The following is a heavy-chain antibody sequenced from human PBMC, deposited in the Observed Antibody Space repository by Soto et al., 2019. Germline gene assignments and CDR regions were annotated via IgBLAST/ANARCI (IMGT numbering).Heavy chain of an antibody. J-gene: IGHJ4*02. CDR1: GGSISSGDYY. D-gene: IGHD2-15*01. Sequence: QVQLQESGPGLVKPSQTLSLTCTVSGGSISSGDYYWSWIRQPPGKGLEWIGYIYYSGSTYYNPSLKSRVTTPVDTPKNPFSLKLSSVTAADTAVYDCAREGGGSCLDYWGQGTLVTVSS. CDR3: AREGGGSCLDY. V-gene: IGHV4-30-4*01. CDR2: IYYSGST.